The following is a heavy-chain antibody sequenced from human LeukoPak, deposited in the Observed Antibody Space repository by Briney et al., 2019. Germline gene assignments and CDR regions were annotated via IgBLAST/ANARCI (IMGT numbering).Heavy chain of an antibody. CDR3: ARGRYCTNGVCHLAIDY. CDR1: GFTFSSYA. Sequence: GSLRLSCAASGFTFSSYAMHWVRQAPGKGLEWVAVISYDGSNKYYADSVKGRFTISRDNSKNTLYLQMNSLRAEDTAVYYCARGRYCTNGVCHLAIDYWGQGTLVTVSS. CDR2: ISYDGSNK. J-gene: IGHJ4*02. V-gene: IGHV3-30*01. D-gene: IGHD2-8*01.